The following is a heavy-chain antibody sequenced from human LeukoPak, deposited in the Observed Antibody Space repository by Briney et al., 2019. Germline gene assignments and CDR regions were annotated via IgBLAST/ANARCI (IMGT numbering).Heavy chain of an antibody. V-gene: IGHV3-7*01. J-gene: IGHJ4*02. Sequence: PGGSPRLSCAASGFTFSSYWMSWVRQAPGKGLEWVANIKQDGSEKYYVDSVKGRFTISRDNAKNSLYLQMNSLRAEDTAVYYCARVSRYYDFWSGLLYWGQGTLVTVSS. CDR2: IKQDGSEK. D-gene: IGHD3-3*01. CDR3: ARVSRYYDFWSGLLY. CDR1: GFTFSSYW.